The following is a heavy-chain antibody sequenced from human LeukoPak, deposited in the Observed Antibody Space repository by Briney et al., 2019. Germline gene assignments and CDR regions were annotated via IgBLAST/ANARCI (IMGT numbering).Heavy chain of an antibody. D-gene: IGHD6-19*01. V-gene: IGHV3-21*01. CDR2: ISSSSSYI. J-gene: IGHJ4*02. Sequence: KSGGSLRLSCAASGFTFSSYSMNWVRQAPGKGLEWVSSISSSSSYIYYADSVKGRFTISRDNAKNSLYLQMNSLRAEDTAVYYCARDVGWLEPFDYWGQGTLVIVSS. CDR1: GFTFSSYS. CDR3: ARDVGWLEPFDY.